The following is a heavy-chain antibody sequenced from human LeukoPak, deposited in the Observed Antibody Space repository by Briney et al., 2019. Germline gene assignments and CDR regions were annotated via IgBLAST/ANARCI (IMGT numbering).Heavy chain of an antibody. CDR1: GFTFSSYW. Sequence: PGGSLRLSCAAYGFTFSSYWMCWVRQAPGKGLEWVANIKQDGSEKYYVDSVKGRFTISRDNAKNSLYLQMNSLRAEDTAVYYCARPPTIFGVVTTYYFDYWGQGTLVTVSS. CDR3: ARPPTIFGVVTTYYFDY. V-gene: IGHV3-7*01. D-gene: IGHD3-3*01. CDR2: IKQDGSEK. J-gene: IGHJ4*02.